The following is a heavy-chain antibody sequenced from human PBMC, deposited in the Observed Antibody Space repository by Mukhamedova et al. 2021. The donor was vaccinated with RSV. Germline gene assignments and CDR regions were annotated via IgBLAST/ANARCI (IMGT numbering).Heavy chain of an antibody. V-gene: IGHV3-74*01. D-gene: IGHD1-1*01. CDR3: VRALQSTYTF. J-gene: IGHJ4*02. Sequence: VEGRFTISRDNAKNTVFLQMNSLRAEDTAVYFCVRALQSTYTFWGQGTLVTVSS.